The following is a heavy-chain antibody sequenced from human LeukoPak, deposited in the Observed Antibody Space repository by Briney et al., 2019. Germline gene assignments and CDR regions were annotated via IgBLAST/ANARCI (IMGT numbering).Heavy chain of an antibody. Sequence: PGGSLRLSCATSGFTFRNYGMHWVRQAPGKGLEWVAVVWYDGSKKYYEDSVKGRFTISRDNSKSTLSLQMNSLRAEDTAVYYCARGISSDSGSLDYWGQGTLVTVSS. D-gene: IGHD3-10*01. CDR2: VWYDGSKK. CDR1: GFTFRNYG. V-gene: IGHV3-33*08. J-gene: IGHJ4*02. CDR3: ARGISSDSGSLDY.